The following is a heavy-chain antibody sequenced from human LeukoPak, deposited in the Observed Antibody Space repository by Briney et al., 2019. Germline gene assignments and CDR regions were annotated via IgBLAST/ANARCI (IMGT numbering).Heavy chain of an antibody. V-gene: IGHV3-43*02. CDR3: AKGLHGVSFSFDY. Sequence: PGGSLRLSCAASGFTFGDYSMHWVRHTPGKGLEWVSLINGDALTAHYGDSVRGRFTISRNNSKNSLYLQMNGLRTEDTAFHYCAKGLHGVSFSFDYWGRGTLVTVSS. CDR2: INGDALTA. J-gene: IGHJ4*02. CDR1: GFTFGDYS. D-gene: IGHD5-24*01.